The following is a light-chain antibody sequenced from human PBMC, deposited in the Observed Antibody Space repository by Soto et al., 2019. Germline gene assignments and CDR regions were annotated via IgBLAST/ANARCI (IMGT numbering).Light chain of an antibody. Sequence: QSVLSQPPSASGSPGQSVTISCTGTSSDVGGYNYVSWYQHHPGKAPKLMIYEVTKRPSVVPDRFSGSKSGNTASLTVSGLQAEDDSDYYCSSYAGSNNVVFGGGTQLTVL. V-gene: IGLV2-8*01. CDR1: SSDVGGYNY. CDR2: EVT. CDR3: SSYAGSNNVV. J-gene: IGLJ2*01.